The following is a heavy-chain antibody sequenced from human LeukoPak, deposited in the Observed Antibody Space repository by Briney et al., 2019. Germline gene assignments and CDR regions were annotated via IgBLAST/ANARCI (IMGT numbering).Heavy chain of an antibody. J-gene: IGHJ4*02. V-gene: IGHV4-31*03. D-gene: IGHD1-1*01. Sequence: SQTLSLTCTVSGGSISDGGYYWSWIRQHPGKGLEWIGYIYDSGTTYYSPALQSRVTISVDTSDNKFSLKLKSLTAADTAVYCCARRQGTTLNFDYWGQGTLVTVSS. CDR2: IYDSGTT. CDR1: GGSISDGGYY. CDR3: ARRQGTTLNFDY.